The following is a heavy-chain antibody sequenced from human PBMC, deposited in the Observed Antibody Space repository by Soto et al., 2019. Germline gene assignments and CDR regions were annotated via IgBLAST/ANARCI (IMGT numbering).Heavy chain of an antibody. CDR3: ARDFLAAAGTYYNYGMDV. V-gene: IGHV4-4*07. CDR1: GGSISSYY. CDR2: IYTSGST. J-gene: IGHJ6*02. Sequence: SETLSLTCTVSGGSISSYYWSWIRQPAGKGLEWIGRIYTSGSTNYNPSLKSRVTMSVDTSKNHFSLKLSSVTAAGTAVYYCARDFLAAAGTYYNYGMDVWGQGTTVTVSS. D-gene: IGHD6-13*01.